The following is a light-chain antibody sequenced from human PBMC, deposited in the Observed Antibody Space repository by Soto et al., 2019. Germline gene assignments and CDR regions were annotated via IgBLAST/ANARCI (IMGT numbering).Light chain of an antibody. CDR1: QSVSSN. V-gene: IGKV3D-15*01. J-gene: IGKJ2*01. Sequence: EIVMTQSPATLSVSPGERATLSCRASQSVSSNLAWYQQKPGQAPRLLIYGASTRATGIPARFSGSRSGTEFTLTNSSPQSEDYAVSYCKQYNNWPTFGQGTKLEIK. CDR2: GAS. CDR3: KQYNNWPT.